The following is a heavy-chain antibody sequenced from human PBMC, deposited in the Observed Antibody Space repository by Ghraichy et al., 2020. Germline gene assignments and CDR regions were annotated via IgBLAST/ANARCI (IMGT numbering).Heavy chain of an antibody. J-gene: IGHJ3*02. Sequence: ASVKVSCKASGYTFTGYYMHWVRQAPGQGLEWMGWINPNSGGTNYAQKFQGWVTMTRDTSISTAYMELSRLRSDDTAVYYCARGYATSLYSSGWHDAFDIWGQGTMVTVSS. D-gene: IGHD6-19*01. CDR2: INPNSGGT. V-gene: IGHV1-2*04. CDR1: GYTFTGYY. CDR3: ARGYATSLYSSGWHDAFDI.